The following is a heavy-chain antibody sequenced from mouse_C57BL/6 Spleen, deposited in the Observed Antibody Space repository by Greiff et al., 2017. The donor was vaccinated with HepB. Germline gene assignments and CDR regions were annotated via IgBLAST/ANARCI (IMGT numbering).Heavy chain of an antibody. CDR1: GYTFTSYW. D-gene: IGHD1-1*01. Sequence: QVQLQQPGAELVMPGASVKLSCKASGYTFTSYWMHWVKQRPGQGLEWIGEIDPSDSYTNYNQKFKGKSTLTVDKSSSTAYMQLSSLTSEDSAVYYCARRLLPYWYFDVWGTGTTVTVSS. CDR2: IDPSDSYT. V-gene: IGHV1-69*01. J-gene: IGHJ1*03. CDR3: ARRLLPYWYFDV.